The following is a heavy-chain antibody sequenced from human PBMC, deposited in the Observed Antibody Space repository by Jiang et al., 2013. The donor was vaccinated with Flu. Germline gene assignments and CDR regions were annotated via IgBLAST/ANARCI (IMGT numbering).Heavy chain of an antibody. CDR3: ARSHGEQLGGAFDY. Sequence: QLVESGGGLVQPGGSLRLSCAASGFTFSSYWMHWVRQVPGKGLVWVSRMNSDDSSITYVDSVKGRFTISRDDAKNTLYLQMNSLRAEDTAVYYCARSHGEQLGGAFDYWGQGTLVTVSS. V-gene: IGHV3-74*01. J-gene: IGHJ4*02. CDR2: MNSDDSSI. D-gene: IGHD6-6*01. CDR1: GFTFSSYW.